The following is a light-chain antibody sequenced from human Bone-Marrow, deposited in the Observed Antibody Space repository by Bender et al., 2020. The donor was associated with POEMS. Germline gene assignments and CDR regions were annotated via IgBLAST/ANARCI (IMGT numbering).Light chain of an antibody. CDR1: ISNIGNNY. CDR2: RND. J-gene: IGLJ2*01. CDR3: AAWDATLSVLVV. V-gene: IGLV1-47*01. Sequence: QSVLTQPPLVSAAPGQKVTISCSGSISNIGNNYVSWYQQLPGTAPKVVIYRNDQRPSGVPDRFSGSKSGTSASLVISGLRSEDEADYYCAAWDATLSVLVVFGGGTKLTVL.